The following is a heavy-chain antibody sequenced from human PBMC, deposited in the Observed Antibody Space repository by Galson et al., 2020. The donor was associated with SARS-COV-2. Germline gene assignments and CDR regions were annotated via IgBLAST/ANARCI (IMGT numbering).Heavy chain of an antibody. CDR3: SGEGWQGGY. CDR1: GFTFNDFW. Sequence: GGSLRLSCEVSGFTFNDFWMSWFRQAPGKGLEWVANIKGDGSETNYADFVKGRFSISRDNAANSLYLQMNSLRAEDSAVYYSSGEGWQGGYWGQGTRVTVSS. J-gene: IGHJ4*02. D-gene: IGHD6-19*01. V-gene: IGHV3-7*01. CDR2: IKGDGSET.